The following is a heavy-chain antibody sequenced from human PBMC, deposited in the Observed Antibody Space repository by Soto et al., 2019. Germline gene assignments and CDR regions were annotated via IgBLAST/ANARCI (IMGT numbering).Heavy chain of an antibody. Sequence: SETLSLTCTVSGGSISSYYWSWIRQPPGKGLEWIGYIYYSGSTNYNPSLKSRVTISVDTSKNQFSLKLGSVTAADTAVYYCARVEDILTGYNFDYWGQXXXVTXXX. CDR2: IYYSGST. CDR1: GGSISSYY. D-gene: IGHD3-9*01. V-gene: IGHV4-59*01. J-gene: IGHJ4*02. CDR3: ARVEDILTGYNFDY.